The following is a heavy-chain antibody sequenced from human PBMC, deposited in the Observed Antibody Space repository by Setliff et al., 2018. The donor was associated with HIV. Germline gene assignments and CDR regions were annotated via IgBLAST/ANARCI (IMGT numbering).Heavy chain of an antibody. Sequence: SETLSLTCTVSGGSISSHYWSWIRQPPGKGLEWIGYIYYSGSTNYNPSLKSRVTISVDTSKNQFSLKLSSVTAEDTAVYYCAREGRGGQLWSFGYYGMDVWGQGTTVTVSS. CDR3: AREGRGGQLWSFGYYGMDV. V-gene: IGHV4-59*11. D-gene: IGHD5-18*01. CDR1: GGSISSHY. J-gene: IGHJ6*02. CDR2: IYYSGST.